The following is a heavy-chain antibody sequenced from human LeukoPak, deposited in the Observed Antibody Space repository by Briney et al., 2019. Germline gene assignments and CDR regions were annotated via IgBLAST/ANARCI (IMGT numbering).Heavy chain of an antibody. Sequence: SETLSLTCTVSGGSISSYYWNWIRQPPGKGLEWIGNIYYGGSPYYNPSLKGRVTISIDTSKNQFSLKLSSVTAADTAVYYCTRRRSSSSERDYWGQGTLITVSS. CDR1: GGSISSYY. J-gene: IGHJ4*02. CDR3: TRRRSSSSERDY. V-gene: IGHV4-59*04. CDR2: IYYGGSP. D-gene: IGHD6-6*01.